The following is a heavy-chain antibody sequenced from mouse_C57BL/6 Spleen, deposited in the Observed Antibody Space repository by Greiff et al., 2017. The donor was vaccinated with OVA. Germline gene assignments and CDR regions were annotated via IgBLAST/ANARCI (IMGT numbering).Heavy chain of an antibody. Sequence: VQLQQPGAELVMPGASVKLSCKASGYTFTSYWMHWVKQRPGQGLEWIGEIDPSDSYTNYNQKFKGKSTLTVDKSSSTAYMQLSSLTSEDSAVYYCARRGTGTENAMDYWGQGTSVTVSS. CDR1: GYTFTSYW. V-gene: IGHV1-69*01. D-gene: IGHD4-1*01. CDR3: ARRGTGTENAMDY. J-gene: IGHJ4*01. CDR2: IDPSDSYT.